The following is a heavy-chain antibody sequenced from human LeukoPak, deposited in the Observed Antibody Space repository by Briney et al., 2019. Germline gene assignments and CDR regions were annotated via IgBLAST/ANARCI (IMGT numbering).Heavy chain of an antibody. CDR3: ARGAMVTTATIYYYYYMDV. CDR1: GFTFSSYW. Sequence: TGGSLRLSCAASGFTFSSYWMSWVRQAPAKGLEWVANIKQDGSEKYYVDSVKGRFTISRDNAKNSLYLQMNSLRAEDTAVYYCARGAMVTTATIYYYYYMDVWGKGTTVTVSS. V-gene: IGHV3-7*01. J-gene: IGHJ6*03. D-gene: IGHD5-18*01. CDR2: IKQDGSEK.